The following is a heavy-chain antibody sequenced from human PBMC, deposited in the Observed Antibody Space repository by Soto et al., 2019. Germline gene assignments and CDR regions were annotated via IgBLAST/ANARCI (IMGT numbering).Heavy chain of an antibody. CDR2: VSGGGNTI. CDR3: ARDWDSSGYFWFDP. J-gene: IGHJ5*02. V-gene: IGHV3-48*04. CDR1: GFVFSSFS. D-gene: IGHD3-22*01. Sequence: EVQLVESGGALVQPGGSLRLSCAASGFVFSSFSMNWVRQAPGKGLEWVAYVSGGGNTIYYADSVKGRFTISRDNAKNSLYLQMNSLRAEDTAVYYCARDWDSSGYFWFDPWGQGTLVTVSS.